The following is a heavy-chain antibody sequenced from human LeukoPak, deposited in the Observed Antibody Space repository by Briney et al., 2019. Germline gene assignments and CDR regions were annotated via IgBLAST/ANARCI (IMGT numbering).Heavy chain of an antibody. CDR2: ISGSGGST. CDR1: GFTFSTYV. V-gene: IGHV3-23*01. Sequence: GGSLRLSCAGSGFTFSTYVMNWVRQAPGKGLEWVSGISGSGGSTYYADSVKGRFTISRDNSKNTLYLQMNSLRAEDTAVYYCAKAAAYSSSWYPTPPYYFDYWGQGTLVTVSS. D-gene: IGHD6-13*01. J-gene: IGHJ4*02. CDR3: AKAAAYSSSWYPTPPYYFDY.